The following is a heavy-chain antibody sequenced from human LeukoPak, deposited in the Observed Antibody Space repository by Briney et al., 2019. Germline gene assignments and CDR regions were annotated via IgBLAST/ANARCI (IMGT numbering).Heavy chain of an antibody. Sequence: SETLSLTCAVYGGSFSGYYWSWIRQPPGKGLEWIGEINHSGSTNYNPSLKSRVTISVDTSKNQFSLKLSYVTAADTAVYYCARRRVLQWLVPLTADFDYWGQGTLVTVSS. CDR3: ARRRVLQWLVPLTADFDY. J-gene: IGHJ4*02. CDR2: INHSGST. D-gene: IGHD6-19*01. V-gene: IGHV4-34*01. CDR1: GGSFSGYY.